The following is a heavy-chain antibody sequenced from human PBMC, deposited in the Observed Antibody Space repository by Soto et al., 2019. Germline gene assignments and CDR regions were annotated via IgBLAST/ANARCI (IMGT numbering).Heavy chain of an antibody. CDR1: GFTFSSYA. J-gene: IGHJ4*02. V-gene: IGHV3-30-3*01. Sequence: VGSLRLSCAASGFTFSSYALHWVRQAPGKGLEWVALISYDGSDKDYADSVKGRFTISRDNSRNTLFLQMNSLRAEDTAVYYCARDYYKYYDSSGYYRSPAYWGQGTLVTGSS. D-gene: IGHD3-22*01. CDR2: ISYDGSDK. CDR3: ARDYYKYYDSSGYYRSPAY.